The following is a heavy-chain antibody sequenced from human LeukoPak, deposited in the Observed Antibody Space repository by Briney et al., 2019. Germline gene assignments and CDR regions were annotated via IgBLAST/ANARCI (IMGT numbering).Heavy chain of an antibody. V-gene: IGHV3-7*01. CDR1: GFTFSSYS. D-gene: IGHD2-21*02. Sequence: GGSLRLSCAASGFTFSSYSMNWVRQAPGKGLEWVANIKQDGSEKYYVDSVKGRFTISRDNAKNSLYLQMNSLRAEDTAVYYCARVTGGGDKRGGYFDYWGQGTLVTVSS. J-gene: IGHJ4*02. CDR3: ARVTGGGDKRGGYFDY. CDR2: IKQDGSEK.